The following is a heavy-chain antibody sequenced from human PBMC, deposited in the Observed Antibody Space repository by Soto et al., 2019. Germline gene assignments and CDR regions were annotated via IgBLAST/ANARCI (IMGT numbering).Heavy chain of an antibody. CDR3: ARDKPDYYDSSGYYGGIDAFDI. CDR2: IIPIFGTA. J-gene: IGHJ3*02. CDR1: GGTFSSYA. Sequence: SSVKVSCKASGGTFSSYAISWVRQAPGQGLEWMGGIIPIFGTANYAQKFQGRVTITADKSTSTAYMELSSLRSEDTAVYYCARDKPDYYDSSGYYGGIDAFDIWGQGTMVTVSS. D-gene: IGHD3-22*01. V-gene: IGHV1-69*06.